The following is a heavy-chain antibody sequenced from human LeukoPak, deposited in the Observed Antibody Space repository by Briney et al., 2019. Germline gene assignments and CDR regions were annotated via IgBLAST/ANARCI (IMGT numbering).Heavy chain of an antibody. CDR2: TYYRSKWYN. CDR1: GDSVSSNSAA. D-gene: IGHD2-2*01. Sequence: SQTLSLTCAISGDSVSSNSAAWNWIRQSPSRGLEWLGRTYYRSKWYNDYAVSVKSRITINPDTSKNQFSLQLNSVPPEDTAVYYCARVVVVPAAMVGYYYYYGMDVWGQGTTVTVSS. CDR3: ARVVVVPAAMVGYYYYYGMDV. J-gene: IGHJ6*02. V-gene: IGHV6-1*01.